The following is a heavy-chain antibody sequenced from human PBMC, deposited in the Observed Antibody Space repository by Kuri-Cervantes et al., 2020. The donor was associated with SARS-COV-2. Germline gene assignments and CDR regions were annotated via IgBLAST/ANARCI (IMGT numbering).Heavy chain of an antibody. CDR3: ASHAGERRGGFSASDI. J-gene: IGHJ3*02. Sequence: ASVKVSCKASGYTFTSYYMHWVRQAPGQGLEWMGIINPSGGSTSYAQKFQGRVTMTRDTSTSTVYMELSSLRCEDTAVYYCASHAGERRGGFSASDIWGQGTMVTVSS. V-gene: IGHV1-46*01. D-gene: IGHD7-27*01. CDR2: INPSGGST. CDR1: GYTFTSYY.